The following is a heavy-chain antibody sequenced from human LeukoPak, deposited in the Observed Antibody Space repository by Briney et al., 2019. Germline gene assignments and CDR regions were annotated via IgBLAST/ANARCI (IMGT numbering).Heavy chain of an antibody. CDR2: ISGSGGST. D-gene: IGHD3-3*01. CDR3: AKDGDYDFWSGYLWKFDY. CDR1: GFTFSSYA. V-gene: IGHV3-23*01. Sequence: GGSLRLSCAASGFTFSSYAMHWVRQAPGKGLEWVSAISGSGGSTYYADSVKGRFTISRDNSKNTLYLQMNSLRAEDTAVYYCAKDGDYDFWSGYLWKFDYWGQGTLVTVSS. J-gene: IGHJ4*02.